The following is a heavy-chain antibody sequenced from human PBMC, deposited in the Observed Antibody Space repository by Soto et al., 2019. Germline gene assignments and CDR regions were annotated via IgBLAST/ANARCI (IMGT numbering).Heavy chain of an antibody. V-gene: IGHV1-18*01. CDR1: GYTFTSYA. Sequence: QVQLVQSGAEVKKPGASVKVSCKASGYTFTSYAISWVRQAPGQGLEWMGWTSAYNGTTNYAQILQGRVTTTTDTSTSTVYMELRSLRSDDTAVYYCAGDGPPLDYGGQGTLVTVSA. J-gene: IGHJ4*02. CDR3: AGDGPPLDY. CDR2: TSAYNGTT.